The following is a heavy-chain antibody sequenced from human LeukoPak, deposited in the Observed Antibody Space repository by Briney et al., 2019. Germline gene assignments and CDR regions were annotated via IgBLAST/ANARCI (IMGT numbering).Heavy chain of an antibody. Sequence: EASVKVSCKASGYTFTSYYIHWVRQAPGQGLEWMGIINPRSSSTTYAQKFQGRVTMTRDTSTSTVYMEVRSLRSEDAAVYYCARPRVEQDYDSSGSFDSWGQGALVIVSS. CDR2: INPRSSST. V-gene: IGHV1-46*01. D-gene: IGHD3-22*01. CDR3: ARPRVEQDYDSSGSFDS. J-gene: IGHJ4*02. CDR1: GYTFTSYY.